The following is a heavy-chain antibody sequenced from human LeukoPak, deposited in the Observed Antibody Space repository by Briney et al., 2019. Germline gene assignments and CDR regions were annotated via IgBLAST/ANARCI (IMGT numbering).Heavy chain of an antibody. CDR1: GVTFSSYA. D-gene: IGHD3-16*01. CDR3: AKDNSSSYDYVWESYFDP. J-gene: IGHJ5*02. CDR2: ISGSGGST. V-gene: IGHV3-23*01. Sequence: GGSLRLSCAVSGVTFSSYAMSWVRQPPGKGLEWVSAISGSGGSTYYADSVKGRFTISRDNSKNTLYLQMNSLTAEDTAVYYCAKDNSSSYDYVWESYFDPWGQGTLVTVSS.